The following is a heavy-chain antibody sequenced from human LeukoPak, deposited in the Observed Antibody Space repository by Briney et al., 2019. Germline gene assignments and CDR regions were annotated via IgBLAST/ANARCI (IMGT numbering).Heavy chain of an antibody. CDR2: IYYTGST. Sequence: PSETLSLTCTASGGSISSYYWSWIRQPPGKGLEWIGYIYYTGSTNYNPSLKSRVTISVDTSKNQFSLKLSSVTAADTAVYYCARPYGDNLNFDYWGQGSLVTVSS. D-gene: IGHD4-17*01. CDR1: GGSISSYY. V-gene: IGHV4-59*01. J-gene: IGHJ4*02. CDR3: ARPYGDNLNFDY.